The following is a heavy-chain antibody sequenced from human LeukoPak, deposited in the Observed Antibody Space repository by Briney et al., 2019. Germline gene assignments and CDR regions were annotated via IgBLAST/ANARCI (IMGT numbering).Heavy chain of an antibody. V-gene: IGHV7-4-1*02. D-gene: IGHD3-3*01. J-gene: IGHJ3*02. CDR2: INTNTGNP. CDR3: ARARYYDFWSGYSGDSNDAFDI. Sequence: GASVKVSCKASGYTFTTYAMNWVRQAPGQGLEWMGWINTNTGNPTYARGFTGRFVFSLDTSVSTAYLQISSLKAEDTAVYYCARARYYDFWSGYSGDSNDAFDIWGQGTMVTVSS. CDR1: GYTFTTYA.